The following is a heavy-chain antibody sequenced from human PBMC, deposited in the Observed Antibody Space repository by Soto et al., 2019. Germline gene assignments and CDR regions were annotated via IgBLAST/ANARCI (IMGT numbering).Heavy chain of an antibody. CDR2: INPNSGGT. Sequence: GASVKVSCKASGYTFTGYYMHWVRQAPGQGLEWMGWINPNSGGTNYAQKFQGRVTMTRDTSISTAYMELSRLRSDDTAVYYCARAFNGYDYDGYYYYGMDVWGQGTTVTVSS. J-gene: IGHJ6*02. V-gene: IGHV1-2*02. CDR3: ARAFNGYDYDGYYYYGMDV. CDR1: GYTFTGYY. D-gene: IGHD5-12*01.